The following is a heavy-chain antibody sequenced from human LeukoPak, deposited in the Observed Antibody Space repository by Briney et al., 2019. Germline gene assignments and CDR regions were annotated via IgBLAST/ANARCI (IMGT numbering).Heavy chain of an antibody. J-gene: IGHJ4*02. CDR1: GYTFTIYG. V-gene: IGHV1-18*01. CDR2: ISAYNGNT. D-gene: IGHD5/OR15-5a*01. Sequence: ASVTVSCKASGYTFTIYGMSWVRQAPGQGLEWMGWISAYNGNTNYAQKLQGRVTMTTDTSTSTAYMELRSLRSDDTAVYYCARGAASTPSPLMGWGQGTLVTVSS. CDR3: ARGAASTPSPLMG.